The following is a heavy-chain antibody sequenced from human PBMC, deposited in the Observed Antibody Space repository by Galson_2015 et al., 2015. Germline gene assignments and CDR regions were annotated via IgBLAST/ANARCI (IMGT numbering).Heavy chain of an antibody. CDR1: GFTVSSNY. V-gene: IGHV3-53*01. Sequence: SLRLSCAASGFTVSSNYMSWVRQAPGRGLEWVSVIYSGGSTYYADSVKGRFTISRDNSKNTLYRQMNSLRAEDTAVYYCARGHSGWYLDYWGQGTLVTVSS. J-gene: IGHJ4*02. CDR3: ARGHSGWYLDY. D-gene: IGHD6-19*01. CDR2: IYSGGST.